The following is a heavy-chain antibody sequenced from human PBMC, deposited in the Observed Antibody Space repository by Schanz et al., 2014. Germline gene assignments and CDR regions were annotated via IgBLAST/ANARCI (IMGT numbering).Heavy chain of an antibody. CDR1: GYTFTTYA. CDR2: ISVYNHNK. Sequence: QVHLVQSGAEVKKPGASVRVSCKASGYTFTTYAMSWVRQAPGQGLEWMGWISVYNHNKEYDQKLQGRVTMTTDTSTSTAYMALTDLRSDDTAVYYCARDRRFFDRDDLYYFDSWGQGTLVTVSS. J-gene: IGHJ4*02. D-gene: IGHD3-3*01. V-gene: IGHV1-18*01. CDR3: ARDRRFFDRDDLYYFDS.